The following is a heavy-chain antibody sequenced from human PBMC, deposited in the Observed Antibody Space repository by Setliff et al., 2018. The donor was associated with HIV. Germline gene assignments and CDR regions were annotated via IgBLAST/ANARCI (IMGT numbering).Heavy chain of an antibody. Sequence: SETLSLTCAVYGGSFSGYYWSWIRQPPGKGLEWIGEINHSGSTNYNPSLKSRVTISVDTSKNQFSLKLSSVTAADTAVYYCARARTYCSGGSCYSGYLDYWGQGTLVTVSS. V-gene: IGHV4-34*01. CDR1: GGSFSGYY. CDR3: ARARTYCSGGSCYSGYLDY. D-gene: IGHD2-15*01. J-gene: IGHJ4*02. CDR2: INHSGST.